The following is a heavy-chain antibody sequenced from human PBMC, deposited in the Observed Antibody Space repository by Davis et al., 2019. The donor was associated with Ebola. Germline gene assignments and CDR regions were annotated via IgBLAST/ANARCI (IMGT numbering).Heavy chain of an antibody. J-gene: IGHJ4*02. V-gene: IGHV3-48*03. D-gene: IGHD6-6*01. Sequence: GGSLRLSCAASGFTFNKYEMNWVRQAPGKGLEWVSYISGSATSTFYADSVKGRFTISRDNAKNSLYLQMKSLRAEDTAVYYCARVGSSGEVFDYWGQGTLVTVSS. CDR3: ARVGSSGEVFDY. CDR2: ISGSATST. CDR1: GFTFNKYE.